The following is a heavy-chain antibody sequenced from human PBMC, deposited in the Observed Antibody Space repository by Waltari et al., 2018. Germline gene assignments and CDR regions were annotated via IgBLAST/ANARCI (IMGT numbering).Heavy chain of an antibody. Sequence: QLQLQESGPALVRPSETLSLSCTVSGGSVSRPAYYWSWVRHSPGKGLEWIETIYYSGSTSYNPSLKSRVTISIDTSKNQLSLELTSVTAADTAIYYCASHLWYRDLSRVAFDFWGQGTLVAVSS. J-gene: IGHJ4*02. V-gene: IGHV4-39*07. CDR2: IYYSGST. CDR3: ASHLWYRDLSRVAFDF. D-gene: IGHD3-10*01. CDR1: GGSVSRPAYY.